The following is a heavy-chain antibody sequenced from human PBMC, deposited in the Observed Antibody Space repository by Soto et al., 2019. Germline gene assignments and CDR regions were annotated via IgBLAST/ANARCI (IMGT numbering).Heavy chain of an antibody. J-gene: IGHJ4*02. CDR3: AKDRLDEVPPYYDFWYSSSSYLGPFDY. CDR1: GFTFSSYA. D-gene: IGHD3-3*01. CDR2: ISGSGGST. V-gene: IGHV3-23*01. Sequence: QSGGSLRLSCAASGFTFSSYAMSWVRQAPGKGLEWVSAISGSGGSTYYADSVKGRFTISRDNSKNTLYLQMSSLRAEDTAVYYCAKDRLDEVPPYYDFWYSSSSYLGPFDYWGQGTLVTVSS.